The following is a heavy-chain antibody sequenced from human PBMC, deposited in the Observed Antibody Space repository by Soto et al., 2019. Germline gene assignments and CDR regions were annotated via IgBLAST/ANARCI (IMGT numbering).Heavy chain of an antibody. CDR3: VRENEMADATSAFEY. V-gene: IGHV3-21*06. D-gene: IGHD1-26*01. CDR1: GFRFNSYS. J-gene: IGHJ4*02. CDR2: IDARSNYI. Sequence: PGGSLRLSCEASGFRFNSYSMNWVRQAPQKGLEWVSLIDARSNYIYYADSVKGRFTISRDNARNSLYLQMDSLRVEDTAVYYCVRENEMADATSAFEYWGQGTPVTVSS.